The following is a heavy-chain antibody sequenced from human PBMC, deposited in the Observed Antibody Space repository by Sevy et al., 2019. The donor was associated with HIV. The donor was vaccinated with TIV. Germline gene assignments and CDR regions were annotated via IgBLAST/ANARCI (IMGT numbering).Heavy chain of an antibody. J-gene: IGHJ4*02. CDR2: IFSSGST. CDR1: GGSISSYY. Sequence: PSETLSLTCTVSGGSISSYYWSWIRQPPGKGLEWIGYIFSSGSTNYNPSLKTRVTISVDTSKNQFSLKLSSVTAADTAVYYCARVTAVSYKYPYYFDYWGQGTLVTVSS. CDR3: ARVTAVSYKYPYYFDY. D-gene: IGHD1-26*01. V-gene: IGHV4-59*01.